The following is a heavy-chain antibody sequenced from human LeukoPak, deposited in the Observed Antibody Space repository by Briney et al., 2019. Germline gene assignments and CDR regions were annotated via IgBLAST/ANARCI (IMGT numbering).Heavy chain of an antibody. V-gene: IGHV3-33*08. CDR3: AREILTAFDI. J-gene: IGHJ3*02. Sequence: GGSLRLSCGASGFTFSNYGMHWVRQAPGKGLEWVAVIWYDGSNKYYADSVKGRFTISRDNSKNTLYLQMNSLRAEDTAVYYCAREILTAFDIWGQGTMVTVSS. CDR2: IWYDGSNK. CDR1: GFTFSNYG.